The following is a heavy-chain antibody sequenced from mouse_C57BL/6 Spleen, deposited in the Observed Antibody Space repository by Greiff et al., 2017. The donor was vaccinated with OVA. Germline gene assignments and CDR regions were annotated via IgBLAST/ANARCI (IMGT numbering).Heavy chain of an antibody. CDR3: ARGVTGTNDY. D-gene: IGHD4-1*01. J-gene: IGHJ2*01. CDR2: IYPGSGST. V-gene: IGHV1-55*01. Sequence: VQLQQPGAELVKPGASVKMSCKASGYTFTSYWITWVKQRPGQGLEWIGYIYPGSGSTNYNEKFKSKATLTVDTSSSTASMQLSSLTSEDSAVYYCARGVTGTNDYWGQGTTLTVSS. CDR1: GYTFTSYW.